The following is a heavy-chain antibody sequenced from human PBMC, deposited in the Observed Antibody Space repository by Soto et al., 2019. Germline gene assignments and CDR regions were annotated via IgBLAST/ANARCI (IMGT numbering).Heavy chain of an antibody. V-gene: IGHV3-11*01. J-gene: IGHJ4*02. D-gene: IGHD1-26*01. CDR1: GFTFSDYY. CDR3: ARGGNYYYYFDY. CDR2: ISSSGSTI. Sequence: PGGSLRLSCAASGFTFSDYYMNWIRQAPGKGLEWVSSISSSGSTIYYADSVKGRFTISRDNAENSLYLQMNSLRAEDTAVYYCARGGNYYYYFDYWGQGTLVTVSS.